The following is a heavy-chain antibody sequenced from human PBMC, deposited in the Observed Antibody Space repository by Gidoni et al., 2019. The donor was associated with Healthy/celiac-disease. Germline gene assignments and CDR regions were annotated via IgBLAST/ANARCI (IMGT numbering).Heavy chain of an antibody. V-gene: IGHV4-59*01. CDR1: GGSISSYY. CDR2: IYYSGST. J-gene: IGHJ4*02. D-gene: IGHD5-18*01. Sequence: LVKPSETLSLTCTVSGGSISSYYLSWIRQPPGKGLEWIGYIYYSGSTNYNPSLKSRVTISVDTSKNQFSLKLSSVTAADTAVYYCATAGGPDTAMDNDYWGQGTLVTVSS. CDR3: ATAGGPDTAMDNDY.